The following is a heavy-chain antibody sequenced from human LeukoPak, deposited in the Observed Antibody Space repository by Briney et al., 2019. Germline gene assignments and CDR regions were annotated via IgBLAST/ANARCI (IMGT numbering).Heavy chain of an antibody. J-gene: IGHJ3*02. CDR1: GSSFTSYW. Sequence: GASLKISCKGSGSSFTSYWIGWVRQMPGKGLEWMGIIYPGDSDTSYSPSFQGQVTISADKSISTAYLQWSSLKASDTAMYYCARFFDGSGSNAFDIWGQGAMVTVSS. D-gene: IGHD3-10*01. CDR2: IYPGDSDT. V-gene: IGHV5-51*01. CDR3: ARFFDGSGSNAFDI.